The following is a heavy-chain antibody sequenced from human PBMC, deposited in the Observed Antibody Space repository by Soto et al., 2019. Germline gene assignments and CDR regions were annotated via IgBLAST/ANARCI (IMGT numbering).Heavy chain of an antibody. D-gene: IGHD6-13*01. J-gene: IGHJ4*02. CDR2: INPNDGST. V-gene: IGHV1-46*01. CDR1: GYTFTNYY. Sequence: ASVKVSCKASGYTFTNYYMHWVRQAPGQGLAWMGIINPNDGSTRYAQKFQGRVTMTRDTSTSTLYMELSSLRSEDTAVYYCAREAEGGYFDYWGQGTPVTVSS. CDR3: AREAEGGYFDY.